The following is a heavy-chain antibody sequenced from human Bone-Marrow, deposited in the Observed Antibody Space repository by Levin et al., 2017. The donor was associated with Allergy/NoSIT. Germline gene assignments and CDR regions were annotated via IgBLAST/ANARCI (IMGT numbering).Heavy chain of an antibody. V-gene: IGHV2-70*11. D-gene: IGHD1-26*01. CDR2: IDWDDDK. J-gene: IGHJ1*01. CDR3: VRFLYRRSTRPAEGIQH. Sequence: SVSGPTLVKPTETLTLTCTLSGFSISTNGVCVGWIRQPPGKALEWLARIDWDDDKYHTTSLKTRLSISKDTSKNQVVLTMTNMDAVDTGTYYCVRFLYRRSTRPAEGIQHWGQGTVVTVSS. CDR1: GFSISTNGVC.